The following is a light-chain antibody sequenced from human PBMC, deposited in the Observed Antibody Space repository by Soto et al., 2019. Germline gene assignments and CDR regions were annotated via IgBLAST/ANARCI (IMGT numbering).Light chain of an antibody. CDR3: QQTCTSGYT. V-gene: IGKV1-39*01. Sequence: DIQMTQSPSSLSASIGDRVTITCRASQSINTYLNWYQQRPGKAPELLIFAASTLQSRVPSRFSGRVSGTDFTLTVSSLQPEDFATYYGQQTCTSGYTFGPGSTVD. J-gene: IGKJ3*01. CDR1: QSINTY. CDR2: AAS.